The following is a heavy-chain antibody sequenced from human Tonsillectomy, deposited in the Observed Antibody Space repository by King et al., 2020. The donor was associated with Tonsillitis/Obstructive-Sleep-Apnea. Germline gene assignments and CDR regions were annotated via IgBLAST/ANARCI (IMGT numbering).Heavy chain of an antibody. J-gene: IGHJ4*02. CDR1: GYTFTSYG. CDR2: ISAYNGDT. D-gene: IGHD3-22*01. CDR3: ARVNYDSSGYYEGFDY. V-gene: IGHV1-18*01. Sequence: VQLVESGAEVKKPGASVKVSCTASGYTFTSYGISWVRQAPGQGLEWMGWISAYNGDTKYAQNLQGRVTMTTDTATSTAYMEVGSLRSDDTALYYCARVNYDSSGYYEGFDYWGQGTLVTVSS.